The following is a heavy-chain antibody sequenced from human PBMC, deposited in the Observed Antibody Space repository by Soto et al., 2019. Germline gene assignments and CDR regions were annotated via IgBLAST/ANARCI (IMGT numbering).Heavy chain of an antibody. V-gene: IGHV3-33*01. CDR2: IWYDGSNK. CDR3: ARDKGYRSYFDY. D-gene: IGHD1-1*01. J-gene: IGHJ4*02. Sequence: GGSLRLSCAASGFTFSSYGMHRVRQSPGKGLEWVAVIWYDGSNKYYADSVKGRFTISRDNSKNTLYLQMNSLRAEDTAVYYCARDKGYRSYFDYSGQGTLVTVSS. CDR1: GFTFSSYG.